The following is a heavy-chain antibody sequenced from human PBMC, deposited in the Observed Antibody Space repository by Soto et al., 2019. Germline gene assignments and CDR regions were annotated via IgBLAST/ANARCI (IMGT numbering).Heavy chain of an antibody. J-gene: IGHJ4*02. Sequence: LPLTCTFTGCSIRSGIFHWGWIRQPHGKGLEWIGSIYYSGSTYYSPSLKSRVTISVDTSKNQLSLKLSFVTAADTAVYWCARQTSGELNFDYWGQGTQVT. CDR2: IYYSGST. D-gene: IGHD3-10*01. V-gene: IGHV4-39*01. CDR1: GCSIRSGIFH. CDR3: ARQTSGELNFDY.